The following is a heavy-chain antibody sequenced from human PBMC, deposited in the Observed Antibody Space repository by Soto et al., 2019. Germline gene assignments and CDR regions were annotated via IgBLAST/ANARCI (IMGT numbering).Heavy chain of an antibody. J-gene: IGHJ4*02. CDR1: GGSINSSYW. CDR3: AREVSGIQAFDY. CDR2: ISHGGST. D-gene: IGHD1-20*01. V-gene: IGHV4-4*02. Sequence: QVQLHESGPGLVKPSETLSLTCVVSGGSINSSYWWNWVRQPPEKGLEWIGEISHGGSTNFNPSLKSRATISVDKSKNHLSLKLDSVTAADTAVYYCAREVSGIQAFDYWGQGTLVTVSS.